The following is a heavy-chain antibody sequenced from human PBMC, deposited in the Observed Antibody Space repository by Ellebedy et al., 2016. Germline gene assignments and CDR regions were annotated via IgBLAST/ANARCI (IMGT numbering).Heavy chain of an antibody. V-gene: IGHV3-21*06. D-gene: IGHD2-8*01. CDR3: ARDGSEWSRDY. Sequence: GESLKISCAAYGFTFSIAGMTWVRQASGKGLEWVATIVNSGRETYYADAVKGRFTASRDNAMRSLYLHMDSLTVEDTAVYYCARDGSEWSRDYWGQGTLVTVSS. J-gene: IGHJ4*02. CDR2: IVNSGRET. CDR1: GFTFSIAG.